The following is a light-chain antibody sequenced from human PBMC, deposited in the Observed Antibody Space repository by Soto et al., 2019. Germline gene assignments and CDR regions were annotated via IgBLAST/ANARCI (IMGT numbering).Light chain of an antibody. CDR2: AAS. Sequence: DIQLTQSPSFLSASVGDRVTITCRASQGIKSHLAWYQQKPGKAPKLLIYAASTLQSGVPSRFSGGGSGTEFTLSISSLQPEDFANYYCQRHDNYPLSFGGGTKVEIK. CDR1: QGIKSH. V-gene: IGKV1-9*01. J-gene: IGKJ4*01. CDR3: QRHDNYPLS.